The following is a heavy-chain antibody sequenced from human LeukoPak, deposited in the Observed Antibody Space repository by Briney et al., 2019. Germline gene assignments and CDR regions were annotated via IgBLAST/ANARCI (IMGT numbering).Heavy chain of an antibody. V-gene: IGHV1-18*01. J-gene: IGHJ5*02. D-gene: IGHD2-2*02. Sequence: GASVKVSCKASGYTFTSYGISWVRRAPGQGLEWMGWISVYNGNTNYAQKLQGRVTMTTDTSTGTAYMELRSLRSDDTAVYYCVRDPCSSTSCYTDNWFDPWGQGTLVTVSS. CDR3: VRDPCSSTSCYTDNWFDP. CDR2: ISVYNGNT. CDR1: GYTFTSYG.